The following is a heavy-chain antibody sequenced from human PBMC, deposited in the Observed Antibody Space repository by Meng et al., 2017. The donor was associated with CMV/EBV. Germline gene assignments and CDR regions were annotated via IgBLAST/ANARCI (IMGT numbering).Heavy chain of an antibody. Sequence: GESLKISCAASGFTLSDYYMSWIRQAPGKGLEWVSYISSSGSTIYYADSVKGRFTISRDNAKNSLYLQMNSLRAEDTAVYYCARDIPLARASAAIAPRKIYYGMDVWGQGTTVTVSS. J-gene: IGHJ6*02. V-gene: IGHV3-11*01. CDR2: ISSSGSTI. CDR1: GFTLSDYY. CDR3: ARDIPLARASAAIAPRKIYYGMDV. D-gene: IGHD2-2*02.